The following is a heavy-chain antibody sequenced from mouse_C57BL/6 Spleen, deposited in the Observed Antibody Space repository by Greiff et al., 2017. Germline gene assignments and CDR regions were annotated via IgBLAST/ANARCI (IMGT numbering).Heavy chain of an antibody. CDR1: GFNIKDDY. J-gene: IGHJ2*01. CDR2: IDPENGDT. CDR3: TTRGLEGYFDY. V-gene: IGHV14-4*01. Sequence: VQLKQSGAELVRPGASVKLSCTASGFNIKDDYMHWVKQRPEQGLEWIGWIDPENGDTEYASKFQGKATITADTSSNTAYLQLSSLTSEDTAVYDCTTRGLEGYFDYWGQGTTLTVSS.